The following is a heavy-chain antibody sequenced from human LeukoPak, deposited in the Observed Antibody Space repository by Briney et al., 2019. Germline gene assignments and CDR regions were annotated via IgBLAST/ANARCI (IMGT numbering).Heavy chain of an antibody. CDR2: IKSKSDGGTI. V-gene: IGHV3-15*01. CDR3: AKDISGWYGSFAFDI. Sequence: GGSLRLSCAASGFTFKDVWMSWVRQAPGKGLEWVGRIKSKSDGGTIDYAAPVKGRFTISRDDSKNTLYLQMNSLRAEDTAVYYCAKDISGWYGSFAFDIWGQGTMVTVSS. CDR1: GFTFKDVW. J-gene: IGHJ3*02. D-gene: IGHD6-19*01.